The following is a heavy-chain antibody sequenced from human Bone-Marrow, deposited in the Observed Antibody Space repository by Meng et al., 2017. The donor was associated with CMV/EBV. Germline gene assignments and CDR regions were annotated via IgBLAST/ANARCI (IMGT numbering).Heavy chain of an antibody. Sequence: GESLKISCAASGFTFSSYSMNWVRQAPGKGLEWVAVTSYDGSNKYYADSVKGRFTISRDNSKNTLYMQMDSLRDEDTAVYYCARGKGHFGDELPYYYSVDAWGQGTTVTVSS. CDR1: GFTFSSYS. CDR3: ARGKGHFGDELPYYYSVDA. V-gene: IGHV3-30*03. D-gene: IGHD3-10*01. CDR2: TSYDGSNK. J-gene: IGHJ6*02.